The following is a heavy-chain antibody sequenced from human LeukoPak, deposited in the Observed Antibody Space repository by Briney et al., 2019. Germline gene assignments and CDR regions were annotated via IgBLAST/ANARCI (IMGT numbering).Heavy chain of an antibody. CDR2: IIPIFGTA. CDR3: ASGWLQRIYYFDY. Sequence: SVKVSCKASGGTFSSYAISWVRQAPGQGLEWMGGIIPIFGTANYAQKFQGRVTITRDESTSTAYMELRSLRSEDTAVYYCASGWLQRIYYFDYWGQGTLVTVSS. D-gene: IGHD5-24*01. V-gene: IGHV1-69*05. CDR1: GGTFSSYA. J-gene: IGHJ4*02.